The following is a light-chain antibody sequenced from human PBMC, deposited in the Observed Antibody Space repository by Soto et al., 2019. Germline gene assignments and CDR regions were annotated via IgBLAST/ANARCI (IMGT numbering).Light chain of an antibody. J-gene: IGKJ2*01. Sequence: DIQMTQSPATLSASIGDRVTITCRASQTINGRLAWYQQKTGRPPKLLIYDVSSLESGAPSRFSGSGSGTDFTLTISSLRPDDFATFYCQQYRVYPYTFGQGSRLDIQ. CDR3: QQYRVYPYT. CDR2: DVS. V-gene: IGKV1-5*01. CDR1: QTINGR.